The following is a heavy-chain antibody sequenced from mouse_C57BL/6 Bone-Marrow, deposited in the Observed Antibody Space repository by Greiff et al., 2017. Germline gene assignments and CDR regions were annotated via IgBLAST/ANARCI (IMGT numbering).Heavy chain of an antibody. CDR3: ARDGYYLVAY. J-gene: IGHJ3*01. Sequence: EVKVVESGGGLVKPGGSLKLSCAASGFTFSSYAMSWVRQTPEKRLEWVATISDGGSYTYFPANVKGRFTISRDNAKNNLNLQMSHLKTEDTAMYYCARDGYYLVAYWGQGTLVTVSA. CDR2: ISDGGSYT. V-gene: IGHV5-4*03. D-gene: IGHD2-3*01. CDR1: GFTFSSYA.